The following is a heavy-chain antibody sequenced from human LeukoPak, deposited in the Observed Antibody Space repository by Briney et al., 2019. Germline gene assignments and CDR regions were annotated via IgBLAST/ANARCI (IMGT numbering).Heavy chain of an antibody. CDR2: INHSGST. V-gene: IGHV4-34*01. CDR1: GGSFSGYY. D-gene: IGHD2/OR15-2a*01. CDR3: AREFAIRNRRFYYFDY. Sequence: SETLSLTCAVYGGSFSGYYWSWIRQPPGKGLEWIGEINHSGSTNYNPSLTSRVTISVDTSKNQFSLKLSSVTAADTAVYYCAREFAIRNRRFYYFDYWGQGTLVTVSS. J-gene: IGHJ4*02.